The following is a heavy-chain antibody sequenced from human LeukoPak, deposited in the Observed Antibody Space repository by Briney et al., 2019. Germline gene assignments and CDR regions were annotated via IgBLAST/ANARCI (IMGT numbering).Heavy chain of an antibody. D-gene: IGHD3-22*01. V-gene: IGHV4-34*01. CDR1: GFTFSNYA. CDR2: INHSGST. J-gene: IGHJ4*02. CDR3: ARGRAETYYYDSSGYYLFDY. Sequence: GSLRLSCVASGFTFSNYAMSWIRQPPGKGLEWIGEINHSGSTNYNPSLKSRVTISVDTSKNQFSLKLSSMTAADTAVYYCARGRAETYYYDSSGYYLFDYWGQGTLVTVSS.